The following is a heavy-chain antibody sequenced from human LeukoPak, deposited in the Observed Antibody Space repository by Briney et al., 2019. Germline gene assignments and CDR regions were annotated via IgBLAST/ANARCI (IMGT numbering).Heavy chain of an antibody. J-gene: IGHJ3*02. Sequence: GGSLRLSCAASGFTFSSYGMHWVRQAPGKGLEWVAVISYGGSNKYYADSVKGRFTISRDNSKNTLYLQMNSLRAEDTAVYYCAKDLVYLGYCSSTSGYAYAIDIWGQGTMVTVSS. V-gene: IGHV3-30*18. CDR3: AKDLVYLGYCSSTSGYAYAIDI. CDR1: GFTFSSYG. CDR2: ISYGGSNK. D-gene: IGHD2-2*01.